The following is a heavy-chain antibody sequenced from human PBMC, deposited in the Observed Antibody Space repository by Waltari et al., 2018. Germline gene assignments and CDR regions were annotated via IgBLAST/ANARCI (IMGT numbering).Heavy chain of an antibody. V-gene: IGHV1-2*02. CDR3: ARVAESGYSSRWFDV. Sequence: QAQLVQSGAEVKKPGASVKVSCKASGFSFTGYYIHWVRQAPGQGLEWMGWIYPKTGGKKFARNFQGRVTRTSDTSVNPVYMELTTLTADDTAVFYCARVAESGYSSRWFDVWGQGTQVTVSS. D-gene: IGHD6-13*01. J-gene: IGHJ5*02. CDR2: IYPKTGGK. CDR1: GFSFTGYY.